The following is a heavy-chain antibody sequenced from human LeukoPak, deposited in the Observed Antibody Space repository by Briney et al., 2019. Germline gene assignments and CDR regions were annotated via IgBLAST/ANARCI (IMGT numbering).Heavy chain of an antibody. CDR3: TTWGSSGWGWYFDL. J-gene: IGHJ2*01. Sequence: GGSLRLSCAASGFRFPDAWMNWVRQAPGQGLEWVGRIKSKSNAGTTDYGAPVKGRFTISRGDSNNTLYLQMDSLKTEDTAVYFCTTWGSSGWGWYFDLWGRGALVTVSS. D-gene: IGHD6-19*01. V-gene: IGHV3-15*07. CDR2: IKSKSNAGTT. CDR1: GFRFPDAW.